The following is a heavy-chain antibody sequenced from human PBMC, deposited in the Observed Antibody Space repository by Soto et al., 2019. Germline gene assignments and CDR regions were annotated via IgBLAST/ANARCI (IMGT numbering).Heavy chain of an antibody. Sequence: PGGSLRLSCAASGFTFNNYAMNWVRQAPGKGLEWVSAISGSGGSTYYADSVKGRFTISRDNSKNTLFLQMNSLGAGDTAVYYCAKGRGYYGSGSYFYWGQGTLVTVAS. CDR3: AKGRGYYGSGSYFY. CDR1: GFTFNNYA. D-gene: IGHD3-10*01. J-gene: IGHJ4*02. CDR2: ISGSGGST. V-gene: IGHV3-23*01.